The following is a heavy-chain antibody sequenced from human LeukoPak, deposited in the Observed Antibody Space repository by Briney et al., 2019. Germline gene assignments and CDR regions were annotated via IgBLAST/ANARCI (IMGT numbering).Heavy chain of an antibody. J-gene: IGHJ4*02. CDR1: GFTSSDDY. Sequence: GGCLRLSCAAAGFTSSDDYMSWVRPAPGKGLEWVSYISSTGITKYYADSVKGRFTISRDNAENSLYLQMNSLRAEDTAAYYCARDLGPYCSSTSCYQDDYWGQGTLVTVSS. V-gene: IGHV3-11*04. D-gene: IGHD2-2*01. CDR3: ARDLGPYCSSTSCYQDDY. CDR2: ISSTGITK.